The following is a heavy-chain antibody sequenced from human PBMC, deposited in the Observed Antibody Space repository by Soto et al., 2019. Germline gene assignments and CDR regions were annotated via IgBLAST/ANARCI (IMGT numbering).Heavy chain of an antibody. V-gene: IGHV1-69*13. Sequence: SGKVSCKASGYTFTSYGISWVRQAPGQGLEWMGGIIPIFGTANYAQKFQGRVTITADEFTSTAYMELSSLRSEDTAVYYCARVVGSSGYYYNYFDYWGQGTLVTVSS. J-gene: IGHJ4*02. CDR3: ARVVGSSGYYYNYFDY. CDR1: GYTFTSYG. CDR2: IIPIFGTA. D-gene: IGHD3-22*01.